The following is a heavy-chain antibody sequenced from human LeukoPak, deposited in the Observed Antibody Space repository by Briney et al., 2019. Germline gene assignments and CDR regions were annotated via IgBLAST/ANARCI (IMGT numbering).Heavy chain of an antibody. V-gene: IGHV1-18*04. J-gene: IGHJ5*02. CDR3: ARDGGTYDYGSGRDPRFDP. CDR2: ISPYNGNT. Sequence: GASVKVSCKASGYTFTSYGISWVRQAPGQGLEWMGWISPYNGNTNYAQKLQGRVTMTTDTSTSTAYIELRSLRSDDTAVYYCARDGGTYDYGSGRDPRFDPWSQGTLVTVSS. D-gene: IGHD3-10*01. CDR1: GYTFTSYG.